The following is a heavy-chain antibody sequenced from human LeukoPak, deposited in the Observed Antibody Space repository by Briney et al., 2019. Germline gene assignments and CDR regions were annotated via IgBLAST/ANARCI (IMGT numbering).Heavy chain of an antibody. J-gene: IGHJ5*02. V-gene: IGHV3-48*03. CDR1: GFTFSSYE. D-gene: IGHD3-10*01. CDR3: ARGYMVRGVRWFDP. Sequence: GGSLRLSCAASGFTFSSYEMNWVRQAPGKGLEWVSYISSSGSTIYYADSVKGRFTISRDNAKNSLYLQMNSLRVEDTAVYYCARGYMVRGVRWFDPWGQGTLVTVSS. CDR2: ISSSGSTI.